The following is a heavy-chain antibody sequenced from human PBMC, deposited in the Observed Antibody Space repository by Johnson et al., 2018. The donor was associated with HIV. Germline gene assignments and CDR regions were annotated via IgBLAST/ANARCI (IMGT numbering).Heavy chain of an antibody. CDR2: ISYDGSNK. Sequence: VESGGGVVQPGRSLRLSCAASGFTFSSYAMHWVRQAPGKGLEWVAVISYDGSNKYYDDSVKGRFTIPRDNSKNPLYLQMNSLRAEDTSVYYCAGVARHEGCWFDAFVIWGQGTMVTVSS. CDR3: AGVARHEGCWFDAFVI. V-gene: IGHV3-30*04. CDR1: GFTFSSYA. J-gene: IGHJ3*02. D-gene: IGHD3-10*01.